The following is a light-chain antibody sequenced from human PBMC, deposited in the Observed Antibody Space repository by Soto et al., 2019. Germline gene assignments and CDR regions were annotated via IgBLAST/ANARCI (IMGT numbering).Light chain of an antibody. CDR3: AAWDDSLSGVV. J-gene: IGLJ2*01. V-gene: IGLV1-47*01. CDR2: RNN. CDR1: SSNIGSNY. Sequence: QLVLTQPPSASGTPGQRVTISCSGSSSNIGSNYVYWYQQLPGTAPKLLIYRNNQRPSGVPDRFSGSQSGTSASLAISGLRSEDEADYYCAAWDDSLSGVVFGGGTKVTVL.